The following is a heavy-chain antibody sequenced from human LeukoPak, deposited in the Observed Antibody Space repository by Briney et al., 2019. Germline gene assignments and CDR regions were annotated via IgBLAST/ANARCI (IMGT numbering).Heavy chain of an antibody. CDR1: RFTFSSYW. CDR3: ARDRSSTIFYYMDV. CDR2: IKKDGSEK. V-gene: IGHV3-7*01. Sequence: GGSLRLSCAASRFTFSSYWMSWVRQAPRKGLESVANIKKDGSEKYYVDSVKGRFTISRDNAKKSLYLQMNSLRAEDTAVYYCARDRSSTIFYYMDVWGKGTTVTVSS. J-gene: IGHJ6*03. D-gene: IGHD2-2*01.